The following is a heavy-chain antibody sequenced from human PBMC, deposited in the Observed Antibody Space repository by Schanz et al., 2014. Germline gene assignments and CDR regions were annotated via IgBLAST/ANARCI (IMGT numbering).Heavy chain of an antibody. CDR2: ISDSGDST. V-gene: IGHV3-21*05. Sequence: AQLVESGGGVVQPGRSLRLSCVASGFTFISYDIHWVRQAPGKGLEWVSDISDSGDSTHYADSVKGRFAISRDNAKNSLYLQMNSLRAEDTAVYYCVPMSIAAQWGQGTLVTVSS. CDR3: VPMSIAAQ. D-gene: IGHD6-6*01. CDR1: GFTFISYD. J-gene: IGHJ4*02.